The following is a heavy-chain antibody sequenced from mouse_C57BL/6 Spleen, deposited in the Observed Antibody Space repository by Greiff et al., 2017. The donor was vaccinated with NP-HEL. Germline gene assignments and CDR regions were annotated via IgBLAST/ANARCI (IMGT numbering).Heavy chain of an antibody. D-gene: IGHD1-1*01. CDR1: GYTFTDYY. J-gene: IGHJ2*01. Sequence: EVQLQQSGPELVKPGASVKISCKASGYTFTDYYMNWVKQSHGKSLEWIGDINPNNGGTSYNQKFKGKATLTVDKSSSTAYMELRSLTSEDSAVYYCAIYYYGSSYVIDYWGQGTTLTVSS. CDR3: AIYYYGSSYVIDY. CDR2: INPNNGGT. V-gene: IGHV1-26*01.